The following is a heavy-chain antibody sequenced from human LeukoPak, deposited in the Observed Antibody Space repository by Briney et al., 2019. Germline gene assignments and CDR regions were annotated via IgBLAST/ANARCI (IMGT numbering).Heavy chain of an antibody. CDR3: ARVYSSGRSFFDY. CDR1: GGSISGYY. V-gene: IGHV4-4*07. D-gene: IGHD6-19*01. CDR2: IYSSGST. J-gene: IGHJ4*02. Sequence: SETLSLPCTVSGGSISGYYWSWIRQPAGKGLEWIGRIYSSGSTSYNPSLNSRVTISIDRSKNQFSLKLSSVTAADTAVYFCARVYSSGRSFFDYWGQGTLATVSS.